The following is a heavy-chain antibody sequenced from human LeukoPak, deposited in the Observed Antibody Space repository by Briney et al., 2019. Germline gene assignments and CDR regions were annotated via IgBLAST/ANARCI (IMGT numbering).Heavy chain of an antibody. CDR1: GFAFSTSW. Sequence: GGSLRLSCAASGFAFSTSWMSWVRQAPGKGLEWVANIKHDGSEKKFVDSVKGRFTISRDNANNSLFLEMNNVRAEDTATYYCAREGQYDFWSGLKWFDPWGQGTQVIVSS. CDR3: AREGQYDFWSGLKWFDP. D-gene: IGHD3/OR15-3a*01. J-gene: IGHJ5*02. V-gene: IGHV3-7*01. CDR2: IKHDGSEK.